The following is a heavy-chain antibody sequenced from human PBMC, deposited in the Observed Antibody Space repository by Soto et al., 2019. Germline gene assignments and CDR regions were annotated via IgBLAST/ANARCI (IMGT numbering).Heavy chain of an antibody. J-gene: IGHJ3*02. D-gene: IGHD6-19*01. CDR1: GFTFSSYS. CDR2: ISSSSSYI. CDR3: ARVGGSGWPLHRLAI. Sequence: GGSLRLSCAASGFTFSSYSMNWVRQAPGKGLEWVSSISSSSSYIYYADSVKGRFTISRDNAKNSLYLQMNSLRAEDTAVYYCARVGGSGWPLHRLAIWGQGTMVTVSS. V-gene: IGHV3-21*01.